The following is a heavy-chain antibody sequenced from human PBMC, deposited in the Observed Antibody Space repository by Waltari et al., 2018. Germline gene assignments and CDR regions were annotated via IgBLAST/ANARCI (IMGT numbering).Heavy chain of an antibody. CDR3: AKDAFGNTYLDS. V-gene: IGHV3-33*03. D-gene: IGHD3-10*01. CDR1: GFSLSHYG. Sequence: QVQLVESGGGVVQPGKSLRLSCAASGFSLSHYGRHLVRQTPGRGCEWLVLTWSDGSVEYYADSVRGRLTISRDNSKNILDLDMDSLIVDDTATYYCAKDAFGNTYLDSWGQGTLVTVSS. CDR2: TWSDGSVE. J-gene: IGHJ4*02.